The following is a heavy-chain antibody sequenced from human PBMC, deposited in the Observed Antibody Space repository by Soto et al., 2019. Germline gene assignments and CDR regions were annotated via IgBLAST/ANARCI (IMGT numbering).Heavy chain of an antibody. CDR2: IHHSGST. D-gene: IGHD1-26*01. J-gene: IGHJ4*02. Sequence: QVQLQESGPGLVKPSQTLSLTCTVSGGSISSGQNFWNWIRQSPGKGLEWIGYIHHSGSTYYSPSLKSRLTISAATSKNQISLKLNSVTAADTAVYYCARDTGTYPYYFDSWGQGTLVTVSS. CDR1: GGSISSGQNF. CDR3: ARDTGTYPYYFDS. V-gene: IGHV4-30-4*08.